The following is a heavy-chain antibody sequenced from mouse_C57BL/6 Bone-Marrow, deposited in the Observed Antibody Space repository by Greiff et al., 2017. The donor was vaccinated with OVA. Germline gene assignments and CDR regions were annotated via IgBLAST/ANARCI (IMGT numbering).Heavy chain of an antibody. CDR1: GFTFSDYG. CDR2: ISSGSSTI. J-gene: IGHJ4*01. V-gene: IGHV5-17*01. CDR3: ARQTITTVVARDYAMDY. D-gene: IGHD1-1*01. Sequence: EVKLVESGGGLVKPGGSLKLSCAASGFTFSDYGMHWVRQAPEKGLEWVAYISSGSSTIYYADTVKGRFTISRDNAKNTLFLQMTSLRSEDTAMYYCARQTITTVVARDYAMDYWGQGTSVTGSS.